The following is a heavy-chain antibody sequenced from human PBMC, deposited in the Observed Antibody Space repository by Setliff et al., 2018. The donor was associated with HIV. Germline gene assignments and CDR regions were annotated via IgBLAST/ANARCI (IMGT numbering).Heavy chain of an antibody. Sequence: SVKVSCKASGGTFSNYGMSWVRQAPGQGLEWMGGIIPISGTANYAQKFQGRVTITTDESTSTVYMELSSLRSEDTAVYYCATADQKWHHYWGQGTLVTVSS. CDR1: GGTFSNYG. CDR3: ATADQKWHHY. J-gene: IGHJ4*02. CDR2: IIPISGTA. V-gene: IGHV1-69*05. D-gene: IGHD5-12*01.